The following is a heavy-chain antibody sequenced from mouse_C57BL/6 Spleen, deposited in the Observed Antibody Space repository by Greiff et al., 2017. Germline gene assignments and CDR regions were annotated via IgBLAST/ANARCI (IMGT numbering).Heavy chain of an antibody. CDR3: AREGGTTVVAYYYAMDY. Sequence: EVKLMESGGGLVKPGGSLKLSCAASGFTFSSYAMSWVRQTPEKRLEWVATISDGGSYAYYPDNVKGRFTISRDNAKNNLYLQMSHLKSEDTGMYYCAREGGTTVVAYYYAMDYWGQGTSVTVSS. CDR1: GFTFSSYA. CDR2: ISDGGSYA. J-gene: IGHJ4*01. V-gene: IGHV5-4*01. D-gene: IGHD1-1*01.